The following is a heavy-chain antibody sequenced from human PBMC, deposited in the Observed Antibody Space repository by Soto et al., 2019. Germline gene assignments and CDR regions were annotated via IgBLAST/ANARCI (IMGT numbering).Heavy chain of an antibody. CDR1: GGTFSSYT. V-gene: IGHV1-69*02. Sequence: QVQLVQSGAEVKKPGSSVKVSCKASGGTFSSYTISWVRQAPGQGLEWMGRIIPILGIANYAQKFQGRVTITADTSTSTAYMELSRVRSEDTAVYYCASAYGGYPGDAFDFWGQGKMVTVSS. D-gene: IGHD4-17*01. J-gene: IGHJ3*01. CDR3: ASAYGGYPGDAFDF. CDR2: IIPILGIA.